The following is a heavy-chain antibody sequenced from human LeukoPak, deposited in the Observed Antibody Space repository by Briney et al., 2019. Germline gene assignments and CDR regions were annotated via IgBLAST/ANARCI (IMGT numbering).Heavy chain of an antibody. CDR3: ATLVVVTDPYYFDY. CDR1: GGTFSSYA. Sequence: ASVKVSCKASGGTFSSYAISWVRQAPGQGLEWMGRIIPILGIANYAQKFQGRVTITADKSTSTAYMELSSLRSEDTAVYYCATLVVVTDPYYFDYWGQGTLVTVSS. J-gene: IGHJ4*02. V-gene: IGHV1-69*04. CDR2: IIPILGIA. D-gene: IGHD2-21*02.